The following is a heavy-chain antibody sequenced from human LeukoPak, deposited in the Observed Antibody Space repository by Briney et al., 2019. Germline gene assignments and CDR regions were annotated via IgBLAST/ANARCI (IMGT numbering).Heavy chain of an antibody. CDR1: GGSVNNYY. Sequence: PSETLSLTCTVSGGSVNNYYWNWLRQPPGKGLEWIGYVSNSGSGSTKYNPSLESRVSMSVETSKNQFSLKLSSVTAADTAVYYCATYEQQLAFDYWGQGTLVTVSS. J-gene: IGHJ4*02. CDR2: VSNSGSGST. CDR3: ATYEQQLAFDY. D-gene: IGHD6-13*01. V-gene: IGHV4-59*02.